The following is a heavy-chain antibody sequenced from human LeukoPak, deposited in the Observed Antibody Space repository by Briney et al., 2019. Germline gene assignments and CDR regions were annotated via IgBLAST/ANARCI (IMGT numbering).Heavy chain of an antibody. V-gene: IGHV3-66*01. J-gene: IGHJ3*02. Sequence: GRSLRLSCAASGFTFSNYAIHWVRQAPGKGLEWVSVIYSGGSTYYADSVKGRFTISRDNSKNTLYLQMNSLRAEDTAVYYCARVHSSHDAFDIWGQGTMVTVSS. CDR2: IYSGGST. D-gene: IGHD6-13*01. CDR3: ARVHSSHDAFDI. CDR1: GFTFSNYA.